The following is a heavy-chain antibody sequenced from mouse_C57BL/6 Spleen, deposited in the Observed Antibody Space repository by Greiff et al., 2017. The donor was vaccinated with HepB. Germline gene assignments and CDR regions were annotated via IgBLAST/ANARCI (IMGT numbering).Heavy chain of an antibody. Sequence: VKLMESGPGLVQPSQSLSITCTVSGFSLTSYGVHWVRQPPGKGLEWLGVIWSGGSTDYNAAFISRLSISKDNSKSQVFFKMNSLQADDTAIYYCASHYYGSRNYFDYWGQGTTLTVSS. J-gene: IGHJ2*01. CDR2: IWSGGST. CDR3: ASHYYGSRNYFDY. V-gene: IGHV2-4*01. CDR1: GFSLTSYG. D-gene: IGHD1-1*01.